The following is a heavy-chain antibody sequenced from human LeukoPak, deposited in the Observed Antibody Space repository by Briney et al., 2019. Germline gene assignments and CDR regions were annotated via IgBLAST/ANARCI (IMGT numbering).Heavy chain of an antibody. CDR1: GFTFSSYS. D-gene: IGHD6-13*01. J-gene: IGHJ6*02. Sequence: PGGSLRLSCAASGFTFSSYSMNWVRQAPGKRLEWVSSISSSSYIYYADSVKGRFTISRDNAKNLLYLQMNSLRAEDTAVYYCARDLVAASSPEYYYGMDVWGQGTTVTVSS. CDR2: ISSSSYI. CDR3: ARDLVAASSPEYYYGMDV. V-gene: IGHV3-21*01.